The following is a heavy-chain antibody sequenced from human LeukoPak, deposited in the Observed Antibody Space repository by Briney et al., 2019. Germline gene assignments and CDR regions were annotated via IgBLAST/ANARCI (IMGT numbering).Heavy chain of an antibody. J-gene: IGHJ4*02. CDR2: ISGSGGST. D-gene: IGHD3-16*01. Sequence: PGGSLRLSCAASGFTFSSYAMSWVRQAPGKVLEWVSAISGSGGSTYYADSVKGRFTIFRDNSKNTLYLQMNSLRAEDTAVYYCAKRTFGGVMIDYWGQGTLVTVSS. V-gene: IGHV3-23*01. CDR1: GFTFSSYA. CDR3: AKRTFGGVMIDY.